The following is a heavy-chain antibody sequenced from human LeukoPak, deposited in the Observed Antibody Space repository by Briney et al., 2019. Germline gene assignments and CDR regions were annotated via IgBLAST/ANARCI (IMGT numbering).Heavy chain of an antibody. D-gene: IGHD3-22*01. V-gene: IGHV4-39*07. CDR3: ARDRRRIVVVITSLDAFDI. CDR2: IYYSGST. CDR1: GGSIGSSSYY. J-gene: IGHJ3*02. Sequence: SETLSLTCTVSGGSIGSSSYYWGWIRQPPGKGLEWIGSIYYSGSTYYNPSLKSRVTISVDTSKNQFSLKLSSVTAADTAVYYCARDRRRIVVVITSLDAFDIWGQGTMVTVSS.